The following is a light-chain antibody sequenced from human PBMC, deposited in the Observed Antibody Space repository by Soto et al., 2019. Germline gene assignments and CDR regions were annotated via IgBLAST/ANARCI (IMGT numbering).Light chain of an antibody. CDR2: SNS. V-gene: IGLV1-44*01. CDR3: AAWDDRLKAWV. CDR1: NSNIGTNI. Sequence: QSALTQPPSASGPPGQRVTISCSGSNSNIGTNIVNWYQQLPGTAPKLLIYSNSQRPSGVPDRISGSKSGTSASLAISGLQSEDEADYYCAAWDDRLKAWVFGGGTKVTVL. J-gene: IGLJ3*02.